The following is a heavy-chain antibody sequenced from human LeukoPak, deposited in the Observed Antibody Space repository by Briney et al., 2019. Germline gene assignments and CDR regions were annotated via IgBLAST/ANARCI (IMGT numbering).Heavy chain of an antibody. CDR2: ISAYNGNT. V-gene: IGHV1-18*01. Sequence: ASVKVSCKASGYTFTSYGISWVRQAPGQGLEWMGWISAYNGNTHYAQKLQGRVTMTTDTSTSTAYMELRSLRSDDTAVYFCARFLYYDSSGYLSVPPNDADYWGQGTLVTVSS. CDR1: GYTFTSYG. D-gene: IGHD3-22*01. CDR3: ARFLYYDSSGYLSVPPNDADY. J-gene: IGHJ4*02.